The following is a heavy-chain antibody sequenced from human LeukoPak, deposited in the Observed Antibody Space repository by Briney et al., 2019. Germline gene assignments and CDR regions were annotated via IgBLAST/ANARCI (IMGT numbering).Heavy chain of an antibody. V-gene: IGHV3-30*04. CDR3: AIHRPGWREWLYSPDGAFDI. J-gene: IGHJ3*02. CDR2: ISYDGSNK. D-gene: IGHD3-3*01. CDR1: GFTFSSYA. Sequence: GGSLRLSCAASGFTFSSYAMHRVRQAPGKGLEWVAVISYDGSNKYYADSVKGRFTISRDNSKNTLYLQMNSLRAEDTAVYYCAIHRPGWREWLYSPDGAFDIWGQGTMVTVSS.